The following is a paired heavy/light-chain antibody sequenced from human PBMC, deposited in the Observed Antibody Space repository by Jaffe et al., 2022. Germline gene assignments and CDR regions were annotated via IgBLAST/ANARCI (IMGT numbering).Heavy chain of an antibody. D-gene: IGHD2-8*02. Sequence: EVQLVQSGAEVKKPGESLKISCKGSGYSFTSYWIGWVRQMPGKGLEWMGIIYPGDSDTRYSPSFQGQVTISADKSISTAYLQWSSLKASDTAMYYCARHTVQLHCTGGVCYNSGWFDPWGQGTLVTVSS. CDR1: GYSFTSYW. J-gene: IGHJ5*02. CDR3: ARHTVQLHCTGGVCYNSGWFDP. V-gene: IGHV5-51*01. CDR2: IYPGDSDT.
Light chain of an antibody. Sequence: EIVMTQSPATLSVSPGERATLSCRASQSVSSNLAWYQQKPGQAPRLLIYGASTRATGIPARFSGSGSGTEFTLTISSLQSEDFAVYYCQQYNNWLGYTFGQGTKLEIK. CDR1: QSVSSN. J-gene: IGKJ2*01. CDR3: QQYNNWLGYT. CDR2: GAS. V-gene: IGKV3-15*01.